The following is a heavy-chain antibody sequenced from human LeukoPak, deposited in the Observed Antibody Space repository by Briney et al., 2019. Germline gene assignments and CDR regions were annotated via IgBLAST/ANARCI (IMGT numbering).Heavy chain of an antibody. Sequence: GGSLRLSCAASGFPFSSFSIHWVRQSPGKGLEWVACISKDGTDKYYADSVRGRSTFSRDNSEKTLFLQINSLKPEDTAVYYCAKDRGVYTFGAYYFDSWGKGTLVTVAS. CDR1: GFPFSSFS. CDR3: AKDRGVYTFGAYYFDS. D-gene: IGHD3-3*01. V-gene: IGHV3-30*04. CDR2: ISKDGTDK. J-gene: IGHJ4*02.